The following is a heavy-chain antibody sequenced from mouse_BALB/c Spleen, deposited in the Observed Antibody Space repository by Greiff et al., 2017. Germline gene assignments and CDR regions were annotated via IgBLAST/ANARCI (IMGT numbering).Heavy chain of an antibody. CDR1: GYTFTDYA. Sequence: QVQLKQSGAELVRPGVSVKISCKGSGYTFTDYAMHWVKQSHAKSLEWIGVISTYYGDASYNQKFKGKATMTVDKSSSTAYMELARLTSEDSAIYYCARSGDYYGSSHYYAMDYWGQGTSVTVSS. V-gene: IGHV1S137*01. J-gene: IGHJ4*01. CDR3: ARSGDYYGSSHYYAMDY. D-gene: IGHD1-1*01. CDR2: ISTYYGDA.